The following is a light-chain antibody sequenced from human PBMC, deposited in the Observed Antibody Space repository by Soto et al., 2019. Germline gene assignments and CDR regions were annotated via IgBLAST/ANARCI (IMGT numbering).Light chain of an antibody. CDR3: QQYGASPWT. J-gene: IGKJ1*01. Sequence: EIVLTQSPGTLSLPPGQRATLSCRASQGIGSSYLGWYRHKPGQAPRLLSYGTSSRATGIPDRFSGSGSGKGFNRAVDRREPGDASVYYCQQYGASPWTFGQGTKVEI. CDR1: QGIGSSY. CDR2: GTS. V-gene: IGKV3-20*01.